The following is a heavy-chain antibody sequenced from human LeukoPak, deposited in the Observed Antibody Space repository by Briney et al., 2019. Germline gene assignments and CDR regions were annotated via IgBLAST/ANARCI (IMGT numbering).Heavy chain of an antibody. D-gene: IGHD4-23*01. CDR1: GDSISSGSYY. Sequence: PSETLSLTCTVSGDSISSGSYYWGWIRQPPGKGLEWIGSIYYSGSTYYNPSLKSRVTISVDTSKNLFSLKLNSMTAADTAVYYCARDRPDYGGNRIDYWGQGTLVTVSS. CDR3: ARDRPDYGGNRIDY. CDR2: IYYSGST. J-gene: IGHJ4*02. V-gene: IGHV4-39*02.